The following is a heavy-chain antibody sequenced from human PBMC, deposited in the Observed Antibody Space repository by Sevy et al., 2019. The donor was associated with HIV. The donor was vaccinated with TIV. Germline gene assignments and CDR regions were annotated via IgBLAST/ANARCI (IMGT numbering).Heavy chain of an antibody. Sequence: GGSLRLSCAASGFTFSSYAMHWVRQTTGKDLEWVSAIGTAGDTYYPGSVKGRFTISRENAKNSLYLQMNSLRAGDTAVYYCARAHNSGYYGFDYRGQGTLVTVSS. D-gene: IGHD3-22*01. CDR2: IGTAGDT. CDR1: GFTFSSYA. J-gene: IGHJ4*02. CDR3: ARAHNSGYYGFDY. V-gene: IGHV3-13*01.